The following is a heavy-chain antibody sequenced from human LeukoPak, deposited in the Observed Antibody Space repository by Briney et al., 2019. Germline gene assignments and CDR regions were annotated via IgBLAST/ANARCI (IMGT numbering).Heavy chain of an antibody. Sequence: PGGSLRLSCAASGFTFSSYAMSWVRQAPGKGLEWVSAISGSGSGTYYADSVKGRFTISRDNSENTLYLQMNSLRADDTAVYYCAKGSYSSGWANRYCGQGTLVTVSS. J-gene: IGHJ4*02. D-gene: IGHD6-19*01. CDR1: GFTFSSYA. CDR2: ISGSGSGT. CDR3: AKGSYSSGWANRY. V-gene: IGHV3-23*01.